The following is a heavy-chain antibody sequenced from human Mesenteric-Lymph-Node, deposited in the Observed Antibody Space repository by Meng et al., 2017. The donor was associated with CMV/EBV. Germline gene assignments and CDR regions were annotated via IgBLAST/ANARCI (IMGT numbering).Heavy chain of an antibody. CDR2: ISVSGGSI. D-gene: IGHD3-10*01. CDR3: AKDGPGWYSDY. Sequence: GESLKISCVGSGFSFSNYEMNWVRQAPGKGLEWVSYISVSGGSIYNADSVKGRFTISRDNAKNSLYLQMSSLRAEDTAVYYCAKDGPGWYSDYWGPGTLVTVSS. V-gene: IGHV3-48*03. CDR1: GFSFSNYE. J-gene: IGHJ4*02.